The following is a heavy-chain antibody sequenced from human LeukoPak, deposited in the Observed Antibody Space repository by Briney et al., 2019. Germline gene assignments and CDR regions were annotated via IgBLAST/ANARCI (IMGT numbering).Heavy chain of an antibody. CDR1: GFTFSSYG. D-gene: IGHD5-24*01. J-gene: IGHJ4*02. Sequence: PGGSLRLPCAASGFTFSSYGMHWVRQAPGKGLEWVAVISYDGSNKYYADSVKGRFTISRDNSKNTLYLQMNSLRAEDTAVYYCAKGGVEMATITPLDYWGQGTLVTVSS. CDR2: ISYDGSNK. CDR3: AKGGVEMATITPLDY. V-gene: IGHV3-30*18.